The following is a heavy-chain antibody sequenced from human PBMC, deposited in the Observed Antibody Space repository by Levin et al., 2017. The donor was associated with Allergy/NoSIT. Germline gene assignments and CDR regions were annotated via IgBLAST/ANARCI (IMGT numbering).Heavy chain of an antibody. J-gene: IGHJ3*02. CDR3: VKHSNDYVWGSYRYSNAFDI. D-gene: IGHD3-16*02. V-gene: IGHV3-23*01. CDR2: ISGTGGNT. Sequence: QAGGSLRLSCAASGFAFSSYAMSWVRQAPGKGLEWVSSISGTGGNTYYADSVKGRFTISRDNSKNTLFLQMNSLGAEDTAVYYCVKHSNDYVWGSYRYSNAFDIWGQGTMVTVSS. CDR1: GFAFSSYA.